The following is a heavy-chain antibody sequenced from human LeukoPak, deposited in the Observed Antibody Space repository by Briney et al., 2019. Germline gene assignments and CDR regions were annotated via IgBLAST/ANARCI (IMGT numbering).Heavy chain of an antibody. J-gene: IGHJ4*02. CDR1: GYTFTNYG. D-gene: IGHD1-14*01. CDR3: ARKGDAEPMDY. Sequence: SVKVSCKASGYTFTNYGISWVRQAPGQGLEWMGGIIPIFGTANYAQKFQGRVTITADESTSTAYMELSSLRSEDTAVYYCARKGDAEPMDYWGQGTLVTVSS. V-gene: IGHV1-69*13. CDR2: IIPIFGTA.